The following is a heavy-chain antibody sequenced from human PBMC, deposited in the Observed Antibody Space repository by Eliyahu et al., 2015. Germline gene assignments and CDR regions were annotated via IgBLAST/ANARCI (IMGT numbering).Heavy chain of an antibody. CDR1: GFTFXXXCYG. D-gene: IGHD5-24*01. CDR3: ARAEKRSWRDGYNLY. Sequence: QVQLVESGGGVVQPGXSLXLSXXASGFTFXXXCYGLXWVRPAPGKGLEWVATTWYDGSNKYYSDSVKGRFTISRDNTMNTLYLQMNSLRAEDTAVYYCARAEKRSWRDGYNLYWGQGTLVTVSS. J-gene: IGHJ4*02. CDR2: TWYDGSNK. V-gene: IGHV3-33*01.